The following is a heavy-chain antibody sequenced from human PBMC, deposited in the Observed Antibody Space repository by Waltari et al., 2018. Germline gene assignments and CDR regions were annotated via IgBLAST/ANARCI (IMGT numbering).Heavy chain of an antibody. CDR2: ISGSGDHT. V-gene: IGHV3-23*01. CDR1: GFSFRGYG. J-gene: IGHJ4*02. CDR3: AKSSGATQVPRPHDS. D-gene: IGHD1-26*01. Sequence: EVQLLESGGALAQPGGSLRLSCAASGFSFRGYGKTWVRQAPGKGLEWVSGISGSGDHTYSAASVRGRFTISRDNSKNILYLQMSSLTADDTAVYYCAKSSGATQVPRPHDSWGQGSLVTVSS.